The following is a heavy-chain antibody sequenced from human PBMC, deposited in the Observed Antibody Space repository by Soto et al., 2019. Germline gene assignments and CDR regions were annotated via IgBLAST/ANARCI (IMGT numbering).Heavy chain of an antibody. Sequence: QITLKEAGPTLVKPTQTLTLTCTFSGFSLSTTGEGVFWIRQPPVKAPEWLALVHWNDDKRYSPSLRPRLTIRKDTSRNQVVLSLTNLDPVDTGTYYCAHRRLGDISPDYNDLDVWGQGTTVIVSS. CDR2: VHWNDDK. J-gene: IGHJ6*02. D-gene: IGHD3-3*01. CDR3: AHRRLGDISPDYNDLDV. V-gene: IGHV2-5*01. CDR1: GFSLSTTGEG.